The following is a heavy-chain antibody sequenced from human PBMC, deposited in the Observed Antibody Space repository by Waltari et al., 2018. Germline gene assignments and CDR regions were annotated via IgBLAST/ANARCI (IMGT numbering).Heavy chain of an antibody. V-gene: IGHV4-61*02. D-gene: IGHD3-3*01. CDR2: IYTSGST. CDR3: ARAPIDYDFWSGGKYNWFDP. J-gene: IGHJ5*02. CDR1: GGSISSGSYY. Sequence: QVQLQESGPGLVKPSQTLSLTCTVSGGSISSGSYYWSWIRQPAGQGLEWIGRIYTSGSTNYNPSLKSRVTISVDTSKNQFSLKLSSVTAADTAVYYCARAPIDYDFWSGGKYNWFDPWGQGTLVTVSS.